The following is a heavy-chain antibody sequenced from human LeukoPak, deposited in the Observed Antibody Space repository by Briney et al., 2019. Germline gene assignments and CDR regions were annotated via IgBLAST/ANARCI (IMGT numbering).Heavy chain of an antibody. Sequence: SETLSLTCNVSGGSISTTSNSWGWAWIRQRPGKGLEWIGSIYYGGSPYYNPSLKSRLTISVDTSKNQFSLKLTSVTAADTAVYYCARLNKPGWFDPWGQGTLVTVSS. J-gene: IGHJ5*02. CDR2: IYYGGSP. D-gene: IGHD1-14*01. CDR3: ARLNKPGWFDP. V-gene: IGHV4-39*01. CDR1: GGSISTTSNS.